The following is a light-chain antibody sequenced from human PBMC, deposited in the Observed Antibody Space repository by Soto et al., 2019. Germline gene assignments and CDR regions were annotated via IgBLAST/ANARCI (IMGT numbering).Light chain of an antibody. CDR1: KLGDKY. Sequence: SYELTPPPSVSVSPGQTASITCSGDKLGDKYACWYQQKPGQSPVLVIYQDSKRPSGSPERFSGSNSGNTATLTISGTQAMEEADYYCQAWDSSTVVFGRGTKLTV. V-gene: IGLV3-1*01. J-gene: IGLJ2*01. CDR3: QAWDSSTVV. CDR2: QDS.